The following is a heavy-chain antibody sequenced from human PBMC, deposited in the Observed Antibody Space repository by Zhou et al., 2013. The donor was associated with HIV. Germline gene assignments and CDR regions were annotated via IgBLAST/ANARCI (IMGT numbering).Heavy chain of an antibody. Sequence: EVQLGESGGGLVQPGGSLRLSCAASGFNFNDYSMNWVRQAPGKGLEWVSYISSSSYVIYYADSVEGRFTSSRDNAKNSLYLQMNSLRAEDTAVYYCARDRDILTGYYPRAMDVWGKGTTVTVSS. V-gene: IGHV3-48*01. CDR2: ISSSSYVI. J-gene: IGHJ6*04. CDR1: GFNFNDYS. D-gene: IGHD3-9*01. CDR3: ARDRDILTGYYPRAMDV.